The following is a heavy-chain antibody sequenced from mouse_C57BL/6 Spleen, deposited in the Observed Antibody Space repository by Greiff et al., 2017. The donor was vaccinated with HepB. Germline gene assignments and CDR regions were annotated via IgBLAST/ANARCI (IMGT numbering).Heavy chain of an antibody. J-gene: IGHJ2*01. D-gene: IGHD1-1*01. V-gene: IGHV5-17*01. CDR3: ARKFYYYGSSAFDY. CDR2: ISSGSSTI. CDR1: GFTFSDYG. Sequence: VQLKESGGGLVKPGGSLKLSCAASGFTFSDYGMHWVRQAPEKGLEWVAYISSGSSTIYYADTVKGRFTISRDNAKNTLFLQMTSLRSEDTAMYYCARKFYYYGSSAFDYWGQGTTLTVSS.